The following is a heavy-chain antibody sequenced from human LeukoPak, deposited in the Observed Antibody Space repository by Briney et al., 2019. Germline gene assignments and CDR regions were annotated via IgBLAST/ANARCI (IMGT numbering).Heavy chain of an antibody. V-gene: IGHV4-39*07. CDR1: GGSISSSSYY. CDR3: ARTWWTVMARGGLFDY. Sequence: SETLSLTCTVSGGSISSSSYYWGWIRQPPGKGLEWIGSIYYSGSTYYNPSLKSRVTISVDTSKNQFSLKLSSVTAADTAVYYCARTWWTVMARGGLFDYWGQGTLVTVSS. J-gene: IGHJ4*02. D-gene: IGHD5-18*01. CDR2: IYYSGST.